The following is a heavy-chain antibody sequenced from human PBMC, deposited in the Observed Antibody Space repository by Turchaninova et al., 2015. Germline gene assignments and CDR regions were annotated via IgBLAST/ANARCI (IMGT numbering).Heavy chain of an antibody. CDR2: INQDGSGV. CDR1: GFTFINYW. D-gene: IGHD3-16*01. V-gene: IGHV3-7*03. J-gene: IGHJ4*02. Sequence: EVQLVESGGVLVQPGGSLRLSCAVSGFTFINYWMHWVRQSPGRGLGWVDNINQDGSGVYYGDSVKGRFTSARDHAENSLDLQMDTLRAEDTAVYYCARGGAAPGEYWGQGTLVTVSS. CDR3: ARGGAAPGEY.